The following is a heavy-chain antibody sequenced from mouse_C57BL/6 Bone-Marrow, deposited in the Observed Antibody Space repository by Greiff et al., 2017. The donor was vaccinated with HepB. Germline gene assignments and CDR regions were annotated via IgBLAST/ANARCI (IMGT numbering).Heavy chain of an antibody. CDR2: IYPGSGNT. J-gene: IGHJ4*01. Sequence: VQLQQSGAELVRPGASVKLSCKASGYTFTDYYINWVKQRPGQGLEWIARIYPGSGNTYYNEKFKGKATLTAEKSSSTAYMQLSSLTSEDSAFYFCARRAVVALYYYAMDYWGQGTSVTVSS. CDR1: GYTFTDYY. D-gene: IGHD1-1*01. CDR3: ARRAVVALYYYAMDY. V-gene: IGHV1-76*01.